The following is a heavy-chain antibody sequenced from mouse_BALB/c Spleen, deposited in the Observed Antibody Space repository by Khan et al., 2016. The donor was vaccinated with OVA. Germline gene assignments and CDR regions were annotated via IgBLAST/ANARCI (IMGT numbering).Heavy chain of an antibody. Sequence: QIQLVQSGPDLKKPGETVKISCKASGFTFTTYGINWVKQAPGKGLKWMGWIYTYTGVPTYADDFKVRFAFSVETSASTDYLQINNLHNEDTATYVCARWGRMAIDYWRQGTSVTVSS. D-gene: IGHD3-3*01. CDR1: GFTFTTYG. CDR3: ARWGRMAIDY. J-gene: IGHJ4*01. CDR2: IYTYTGVP. V-gene: IGHV9-3-1*01.